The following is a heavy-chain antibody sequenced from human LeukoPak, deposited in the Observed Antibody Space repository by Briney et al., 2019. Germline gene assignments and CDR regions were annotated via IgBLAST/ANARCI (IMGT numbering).Heavy chain of an antibody. V-gene: IGHV3-23*01. Sequence: PGGSLRLSCAASGFTFSRYALNWARQAPGKGLEWVSTVRVSGGSTYYADSVKGRFTISRDNSENTLYLQMNSLRAEDTAVYYCAKDVKAGSGNYYFDYWGQGTLVTVSS. D-gene: IGHD3-3*01. CDR2: VRVSGGST. CDR1: GFTFSRYA. CDR3: AKDVKAGSGNYYFDY. J-gene: IGHJ4*02.